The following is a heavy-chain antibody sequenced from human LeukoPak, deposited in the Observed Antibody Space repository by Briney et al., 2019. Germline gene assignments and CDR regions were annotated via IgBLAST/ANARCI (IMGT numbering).Heavy chain of an antibody. CDR3: AKEGQFAGTSDGFDA. J-gene: IGHJ5*02. V-gene: IGHV3-23*01. D-gene: IGHD1-7*01. Sequence: GGSLRLSCAASGFTFSSYAMSWVRQAPGKGLEWVSAISGRGDRTYYADSVKGRFTISRDNSKNTLYLQMNSLRAEDTAVYYCAKEGQFAGTSDGFDAWGQGTLVTVSS. CDR2: ISGRGDRT. CDR1: GFTFSSYA.